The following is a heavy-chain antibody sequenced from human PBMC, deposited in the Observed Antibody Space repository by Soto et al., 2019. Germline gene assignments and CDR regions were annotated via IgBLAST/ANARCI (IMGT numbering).Heavy chain of an antibody. CDR2: MNPNGGST. Sequence: ASVKVSCKASGYTFTSYDINWVRQATGQGLEWMGMMNPNGGSTGYAQKFQGRVTMTRNTSMSTAYMELSSLRSEDTAVYYCARDQERIELLPNYYYYGMDVWGQGTTVTVSS. CDR3: ARDQERIELLPNYYYYGMDV. J-gene: IGHJ6*02. CDR1: GYTFTSYD. D-gene: IGHD1-26*01. V-gene: IGHV1-8*01.